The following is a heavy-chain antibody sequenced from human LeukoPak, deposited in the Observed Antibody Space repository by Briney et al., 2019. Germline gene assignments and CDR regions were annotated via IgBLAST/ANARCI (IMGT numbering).Heavy chain of an antibody. CDR1: GFNFRNYG. J-gene: IGHJ4*02. D-gene: IGHD6-13*01. CDR3: ARGPLSFDSSWPWQFDY. Sequence: GGSLRLSCAASGFNFRNYGMHWVRQAPGKGLEWVAFISYDGTNIHYADSVKGRFTISRDNSKNTLYLQMSSLRTEDTAVYYCARGPLSFDSSWPWQFDYWGQGALVTVSS. V-gene: IGHV3-30*03. CDR2: ISYDGTNI.